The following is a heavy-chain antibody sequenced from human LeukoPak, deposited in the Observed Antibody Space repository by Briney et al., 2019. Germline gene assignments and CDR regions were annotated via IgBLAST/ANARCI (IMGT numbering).Heavy chain of an antibody. J-gene: IGHJ6*03. CDR2: ISAYNGNP. Sequence: ASVKVSCKASVYTFTSYGISWVRQAPGQGLEWMGWISAYNGNPNYAQKLQGRVTMTTDTSTSTAYMELRSLRSGDTAVYYCARGPLAAADDYYMDVWGKGTTVTVSS. V-gene: IGHV1-18*01. CDR1: VYTFTSYG. D-gene: IGHD6-13*01. CDR3: ARGPLAAADDYYMDV.